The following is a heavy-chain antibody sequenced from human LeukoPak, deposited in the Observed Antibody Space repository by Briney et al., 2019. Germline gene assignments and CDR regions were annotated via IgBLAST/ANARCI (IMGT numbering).Heavy chain of an antibody. J-gene: IGHJ4*02. CDR1: AGTFSSYA. CDR2: IIPIFGTA. Sequence: VASVKVSCKASAGTFSSYAISWVRQAPGQGLEWMGGIIPIFGTANYARKFQGRVTITTDESTSTAYMELSSLRSEDTAVYYCATGKNWNYWQYWVQGTLVTVSS. D-gene: IGHD1-7*01. V-gene: IGHV1-69*05. CDR3: ATGKNWNYWQY.